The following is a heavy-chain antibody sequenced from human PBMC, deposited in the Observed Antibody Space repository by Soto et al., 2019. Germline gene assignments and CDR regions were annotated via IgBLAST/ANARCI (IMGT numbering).Heavy chain of an antibody. CDR2: IYHSGST. Sequence: QLQLQESGSGLVKPSQTLSLTCAVSGGSISSGGYSWSWIRQPPGKGLEWIGYIYHSGSTYYNPSLKSRVTITVDRSKNQFSLKLSSVTAADTAVYYCARAIVGATKLFAFDIGGQGTMVTVSS. CDR1: GGSISSGGYS. CDR3: ARAIVGATKLFAFDI. V-gene: IGHV4-30-2*01. J-gene: IGHJ3*02. D-gene: IGHD1-26*01.